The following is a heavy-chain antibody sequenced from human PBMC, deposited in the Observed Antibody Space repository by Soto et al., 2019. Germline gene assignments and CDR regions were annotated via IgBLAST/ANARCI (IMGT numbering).Heavy chain of an antibody. CDR1: GFTFSSFA. CDR2: ISGSADST. V-gene: IGHV3-23*01. J-gene: IGHJ6*02. CDR3: AKTRGAMIYAISVYGMDV. D-gene: IGHD2-8*01. Sequence: EVQLLESGGGLVQPGGTLRLSCAASGFTFSSFALNWVRQAPGKGLEWVSIISGSADSTFYADSVKDRFTISRDNSKNMLYLQINSLRAEDTAVYYCAKTRGAMIYAISVYGMDVWGQGTTVTVSS.